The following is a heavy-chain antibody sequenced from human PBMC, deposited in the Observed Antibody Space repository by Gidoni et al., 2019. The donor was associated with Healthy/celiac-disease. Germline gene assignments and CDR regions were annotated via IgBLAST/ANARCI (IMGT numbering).Heavy chain of an antibody. Sequence: QVQLVESGGGVVQPGRSLRLSCAASGFTFSSYGMHWVRQAPGKGLEWVAVISYDGSNKYYADSVKGRFTISRDNSKNTLYLQMNSLRAEDTAVYYCANGGYSGYDWTDRYYFDYWGQGTLVTVSS. J-gene: IGHJ4*02. CDR3: ANGGYSGYDWTDRYYFDY. CDR1: GFTFSSYG. D-gene: IGHD5-12*01. CDR2: ISYDGSNK. V-gene: IGHV3-30*18.